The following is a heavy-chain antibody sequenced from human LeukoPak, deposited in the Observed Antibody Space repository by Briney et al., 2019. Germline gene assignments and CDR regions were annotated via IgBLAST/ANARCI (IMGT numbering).Heavy chain of an antibody. V-gene: IGHV3-30*18. CDR3: AKDSLYYFYGMDA. J-gene: IGHJ6*02. CDR1: GFTFSDYG. Sequence: GGSLRLSCAASGFTFSDYGMHWVRQAPGKGLEWVAVISYDGSNKYYADSVKGRFTISRDNSKNTLYLQMNSLRAEDTAIYYCAKDSLYYFYGMDAWGQGTTVTVSS. CDR2: ISYDGSNK.